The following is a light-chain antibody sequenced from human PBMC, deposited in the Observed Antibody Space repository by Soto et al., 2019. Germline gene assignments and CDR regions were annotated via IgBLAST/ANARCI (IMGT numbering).Light chain of an antibody. V-gene: IGLV1-44*01. Sequence: QSVLTQPPSASGTPGLRVTFSCSGSSSNIGSNPVSWYQLLPGTAPKLLIYDNERPSGVPDRFSGSKSGTSASLAISGLQSEYEADYYCAAWYASLNGVVFGGGTQLTVL. CDR3: AAWYASLNGVV. CDR1: SSNIGSNP. CDR2: DN. J-gene: IGLJ2*01.